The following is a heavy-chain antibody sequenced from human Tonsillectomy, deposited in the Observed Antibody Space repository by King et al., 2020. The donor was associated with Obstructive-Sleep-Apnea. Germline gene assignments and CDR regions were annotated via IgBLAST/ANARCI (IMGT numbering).Heavy chain of an antibody. CDR1: GFSLSTSGMC. D-gene: IGHD3-10*01. CDR2: IDWDDDK. J-gene: IGHJ6*02. CDR3: ARLQRIMVRGVISYGMDV. V-gene: IGHV2-70*11. Sequence: RVTLKESGPALVKPTQTLTLTCTFSGFSLSTSGMCVSWIRQPPGKALEWLGRIDWDDDKYYNTSLKTRLTIAKDTSKNQVVLTMTNMDPVDTATYYCARLQRIMVRGVISYGMDVWGQGTTVTVSS.